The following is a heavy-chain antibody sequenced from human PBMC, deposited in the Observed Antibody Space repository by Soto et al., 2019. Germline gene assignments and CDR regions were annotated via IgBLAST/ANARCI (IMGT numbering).Heavy chain of an antibody. Sequence: LRLSCAASGFTFSSYAMSWVRQAPGKGLEWVSAISGSGGSTYYADSVKGRFTISRDNSKNTLYLQMNSLRAEDTAVYYCAKAGEIRYLFVLDDWGQGTLVTVSS. CDR1: GFTFSSYA. D-gene: IGHD3-10*01. V-gene: IGHV3-23*01. CDR2: ISGSGGST. J-gene: IGHJ4*02. CDR3: AKAGEIRYLFVLDD.